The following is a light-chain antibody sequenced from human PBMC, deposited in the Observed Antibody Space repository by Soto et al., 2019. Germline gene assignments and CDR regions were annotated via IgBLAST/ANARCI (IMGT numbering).Light chain of an antibody. J-gene: IGKJ1*01. V-gene: IGKV3-15*01. CDR2: GAP. CDR1: QSVRSN. CDR3: QQYNNWPRWT. Sequence: EIEMTQSPATLSVSPGERATLSCRASQSVRSNLAWYQQKPGQAPRPLIYGAPTRATGIPARFSGSGSGTEFTLTISSLQSEDFAVYYCQQYNNWPRWTFGQGTKVDNK.